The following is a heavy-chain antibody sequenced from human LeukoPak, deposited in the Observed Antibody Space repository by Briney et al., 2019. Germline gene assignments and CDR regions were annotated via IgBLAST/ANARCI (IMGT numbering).Heavy chain of an antibody. J-gene: IGHJ4*02. D-gene: IGHD2-2*01. Sequence: PSETLSLTCTVSGGSISSYYWSWIRQPAGKGLEWIGRIYTSGSTNYNPSLKSRVTISVDKSKNQFSLKLSSVTAADTAVYYCARSGYCSSTSCYAVDYLEDWGQGTLVTVSS. V-gene: IGHV4-4*07. CDR3: ARSGYCSSTSCYAVDYLED. CDR1: GGSISSYY. CDR2: IYTSGST.